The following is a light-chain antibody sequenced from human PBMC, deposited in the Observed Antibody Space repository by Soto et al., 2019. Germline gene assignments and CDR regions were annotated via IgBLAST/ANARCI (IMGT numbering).Light chain of an antibody. CDR2: GAS. CDR3: QQYGSTPPKT. Sequence: EIVLTQSPGTLSLSPGERATLSCRASQSVSSYLAWYQQKPGQAPRLLIYGASSRATGITDRFSGSGSGTDFTLTINRVEPEDFAVYYCQQYGSTPPKTFGQGTRVEIK. CDR1: QSVSSY. V-gene: IGKV3-20*01. J-gene: IGKJ1*01.